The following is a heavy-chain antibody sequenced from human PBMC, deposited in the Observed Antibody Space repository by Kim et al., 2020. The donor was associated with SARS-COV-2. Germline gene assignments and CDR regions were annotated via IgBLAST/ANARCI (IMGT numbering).Heavy chain of an antibody. V-gene: IGHV3-21*01. Sequence: GGSLRLSCAASGFTFSSYSMHWVRQAPGKGLEWVSSISSNSSYIYYADSVKGRFTISRDNAKNSLYLQMNSLRAEDTAVYYCATDEETYGGDYWGQGTLVTVSS. CDR2: ISSNSSYI. D-gene: IGHD4-17*01. CDR3: ATDEETYGGDY. CDR1: GFTFSSYS. J-gene: IGHJ4*02.